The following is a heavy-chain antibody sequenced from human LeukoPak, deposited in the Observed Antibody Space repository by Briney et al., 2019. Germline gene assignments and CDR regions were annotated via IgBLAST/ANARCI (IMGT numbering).Heavy chain of an antibody. D-gene: IGHD6-13*01. V-gene: IGHV4-31*02. CDR2: TGST. CDR3: AKSQQLSCAFDF. J-gene: IGHJ3*01. Sequence: TGSTFYNPSLKGRATISADTSKNQFSLKLYSVTAADTAVYYCAKSQQLSCAFDFWGRGTMVTVSS.